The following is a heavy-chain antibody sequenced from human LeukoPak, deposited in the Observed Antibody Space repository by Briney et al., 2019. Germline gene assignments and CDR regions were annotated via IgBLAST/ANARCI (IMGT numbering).Heavy chain of an antibody. Sequence: GASVKVSCKASGYTFTSYGISWVRQAPGQGLEWMGWISAYNGNTNYAQKLQGRVTMTTDTSTSTAYMELRSLRSDDTAVYYCAGVLAVAGTAGFDPWGQGTLVTVSS. V-gene: IGHV1-18*01. CDR1: GYTFTSYG. J-gene: IGHJ5*02. D-gene: IGHD6-19*01. CDR3: AGVLAVAGTAGFDP. CDR2: ISAYNGNT.